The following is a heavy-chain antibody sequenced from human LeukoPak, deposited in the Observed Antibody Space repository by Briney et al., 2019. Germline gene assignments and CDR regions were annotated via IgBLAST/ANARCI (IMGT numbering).Heavy chain of an antibody. Sequence: SETLSLTCTVSGVSISTDYWTWVRQSPGKGLEWIGYIHYSGSTSYNPSLKSRVTISVDTSKNQFPLKLTSVTSADTAVYYCARDAGATAYWGQGALVTVSS. V-gene: IGHV4-59*13. CDR1: GVSISTDY. CDR2: IHYSGST. D-gene: IGHD4/OR15-4a*01. CDR3: ARDAGATAY. J-gene: IGHJ4*02.